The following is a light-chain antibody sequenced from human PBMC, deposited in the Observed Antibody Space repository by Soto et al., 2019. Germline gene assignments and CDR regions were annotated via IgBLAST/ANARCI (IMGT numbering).Light chain of an antibody. V-gene: IGKV1-39*01. CDR1: QNINTF. CDR2: GAS. Sequence: DIEMTQSPSSLSASVGDRITISCRVSQNINTFLNWYQQKGGKAPKLLIHGASSLQSGVPLRFSGSGSGTDFSLTISSLQPEDFATYYCQQSYDTLLSFGGGTKVEIK. J-gene: IGKJ4*01. CDR3: QQSYDTLLS.